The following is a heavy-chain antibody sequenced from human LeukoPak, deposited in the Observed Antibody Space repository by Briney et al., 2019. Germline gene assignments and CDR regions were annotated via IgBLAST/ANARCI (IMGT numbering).Heavy chain of an antibody. Sequence: EASVKVSCKASGYTFTGYYMHWVRQAPGQGLEWMGWINPNSGGTNYAQKFQGRVTMTRDTSISTAYMELSRLRSDDTAVYYCARGGLIVVVVAATLGLWFDPWGQGTLVTVSS. V-gene: IGHV1-2*02. J-gene: IGHJ5*02. CDR1: GYTFTGYY. CDR2: INPNSGGT. CDR3: ARGGLIVVVVAATLGLWFDP. D-gene: IGHD2-15*01.